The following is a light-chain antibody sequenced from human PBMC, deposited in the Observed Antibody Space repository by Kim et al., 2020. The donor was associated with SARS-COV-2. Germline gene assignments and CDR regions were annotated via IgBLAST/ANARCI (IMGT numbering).Light chain of an antibody. CDR3: LLYMGGGISV. J-gene: IGLJ3*02. CDR2: YTN. V-gene: IGLV8-61*01. CDR1: SGAVSTNHY. Sequence: GGTVTITCGLSSGAVSTNHYPSWYQQTPGQPPRTLIYYTNTRSSGVPDRFSGSILGNKAALTITGAQADDESDYDCLLYMGGGISVFGGGTKVTVL.